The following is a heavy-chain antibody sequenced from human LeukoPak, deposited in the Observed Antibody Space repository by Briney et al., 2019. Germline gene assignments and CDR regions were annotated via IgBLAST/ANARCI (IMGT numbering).Heavy chain of an antibody. J-gene: IGHJ4*02. Sequence: PSETLSLTCTVSGGSISSYCWSWIRQPPGKGLEWIGYIYYSGSTNYNPSLKSRVTISVDTSKNQFSLKLSSVTAADTAVYYCARGSGWYGYWGQGTQVTVSS. CDR3: ARGSGWYGY. CDR1: GGSISSYC. CDR2: IYYSGST. D-gene: IGHD6-19*01. V-gene: IGHV4-59*01.